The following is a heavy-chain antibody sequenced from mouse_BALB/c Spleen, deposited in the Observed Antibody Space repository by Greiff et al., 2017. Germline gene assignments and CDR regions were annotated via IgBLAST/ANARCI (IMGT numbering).Heavy chain of an antibody. D-gene: IGHD2-4*01. J-gene: IGHJ2*01. Sequence: EVQLVESGGGLVQPGGSRKLSCAASGFTFSSFGMHWVRQAPEKGLEWVAYISSGSSTIYYADTVKGRFTISRDNPKNTLFLQMTSLRSEDTAMYYCARSRGDYDYFDYWGQGTTLTVSS. V-gene: IGHV5-17*02. CDR3: ARSRGDYDYFDY. CDR2: ISSGSSTI. CDR1: GFTFSSFG.